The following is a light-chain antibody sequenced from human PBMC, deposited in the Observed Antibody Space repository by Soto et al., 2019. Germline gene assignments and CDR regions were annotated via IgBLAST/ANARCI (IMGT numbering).Light chain of an antibody. CDR1: SSDVGGYNS. CDR2: AVT. V-gene: IGLV2-11*01. J-gene: IGLJ1*01. Sequence: QSVLTQPRSVSGSPGQSVTISCTGTSSDVGGYNSVSWYQQHPGKAPKLMIYAVTKRPSGVPARFSGSKSGNTASLTISGLQAEDEADYYCCSYAGTYTYVFGTGTKVNVL. CDR3: CSYAGTYTYV.